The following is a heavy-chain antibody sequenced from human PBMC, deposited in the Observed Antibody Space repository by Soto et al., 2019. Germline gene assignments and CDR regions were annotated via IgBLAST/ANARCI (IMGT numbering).Heavy chain of an antibody. CDR3: ARELDPYYGGNSLSLDY. V-gene: IGHV1-69*13. J-gene: IGHJ4*02. Sequence: GASAKLSCKACGGSFRTYGINWVRLAPEQGLEWMGGIIPKFGTTNYAQKFRGRVTITADESTNTAYMELNYLRSEDTAVYFCARELDPYYGGNSLSLDYWGQGTLVTVSS. CDR2: IIPKFGTT. CDR1: GGSFRTYG. D-gene: IGHD4-17*01.